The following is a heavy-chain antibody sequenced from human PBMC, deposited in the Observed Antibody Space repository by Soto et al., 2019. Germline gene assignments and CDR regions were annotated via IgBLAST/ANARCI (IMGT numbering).Heavy chain of an antibody. J-gene: IGHJ6*02. CDR3: ASGELEPSAYYYYYGMDV. CDR1: GGTFSSYA. D-gene: IGHD1-1*01. V-gene: IGHV1-69*13. Sequence: GASVKVSCKASGGTFSSYAISWVRQAPGQGLEWMGGIIPIFGTANYAQKFQGRVTITADESTSTAYMELSSLRSEDTAVYYCASGELEPSAYYYYYGMDVWGQGTTVTVSS. CDR2: IIPIFGTA.